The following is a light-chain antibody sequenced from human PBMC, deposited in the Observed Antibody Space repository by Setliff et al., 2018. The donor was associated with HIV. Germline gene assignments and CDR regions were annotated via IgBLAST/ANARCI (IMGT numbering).Light chain of an antibody. CDR1: NSDVGSYNL. Sequence: QSALTQPASVSGSPGQSITISCTGTNSDVGSYNLVSWYQQHPGKAPKLMIYDVSKRPSGVSSRFSGSKSGNAASLTISGLQAEDEADYYCCSYTSTSTLFVFGTGTKVTVL. J-gene: IGLJ1*01. CDR2: DVS. V-gene: IGLV2-14*02. CDR3: CSYTSTSTLFV.